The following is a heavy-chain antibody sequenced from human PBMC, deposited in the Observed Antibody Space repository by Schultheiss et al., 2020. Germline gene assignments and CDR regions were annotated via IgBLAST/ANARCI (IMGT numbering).Heavy chain of an antibody. CDR2: INHSGST. D-gene: IGHD3-3*01. CDR3: ARGVQPSYYDF. CDR1: GGSFSGYY. J-gene: IGHJ4*02. V-gene: IGHV4-34*01. Sequence: SQTLSLTCAVYGGSFSGYYWSWIRQPPGKGLEWIGEINHSGSTNYNPSLKSRVTISVDTSKNQFSLKLSSVTAADTAVYYCARGVQPSYYDFWGQGTLVTVSS.